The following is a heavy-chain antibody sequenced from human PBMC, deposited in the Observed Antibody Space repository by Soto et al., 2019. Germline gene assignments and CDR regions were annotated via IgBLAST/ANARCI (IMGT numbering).Heavy chain of an antibody. CDR1: GFTFGSYA. V-gene: IGHV3-30-3*01. J-gene: IGHJ6*02. D-gene: IGHD6-19*01. Sequence: GGSLRLSCAASGFTFGSYAMHWVRQAPGKGLEWVAVISYDGSNKYYADSVKGRFTISRDNSKNTLYLQMNSLRAEDTAVYYCARDMAVAGIYYYYYYGMDVWGQGTTVTVSS. CDR2: ISYDGSNK. CDR3: ARDMAVAGIYYYYYYGMDV.